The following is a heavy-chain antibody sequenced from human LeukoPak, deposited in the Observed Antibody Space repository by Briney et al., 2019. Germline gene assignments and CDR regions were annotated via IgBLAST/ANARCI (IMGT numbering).Heavy chain of an antibody. D-gene: IGHD1-26*01. Sequence: SETLSLTCTVSGGSVSGYYWTWIRQPPGKGLEWIGYIYYSGLTKYNPSLPSRVTISVDTSKNQLSLKLTSVTAADTAVYYCARLQPGKMGDYWGQGTRVTVSS. CDR3: ARLQPGKMGDY. CDR2: IYYSGLT. CDR1: GGSVSGYY. V-gene: IGHV4-59*08. J-gene: IGHJ4*02.